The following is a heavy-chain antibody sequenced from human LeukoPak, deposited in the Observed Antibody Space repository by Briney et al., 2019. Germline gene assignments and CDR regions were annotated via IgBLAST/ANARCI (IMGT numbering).Heavy chain of an antibody. V-gene: IGHV3-23*01. J-gene: IGHJ4*02. CDR1: GLTFSSYA. CDR3: AKYPRDTAVAGRFGY. D-gene: IGHD6-19*01. Sequence: GGSLRLSCAASGLTFSSYAMSWVRQAPGKGLEWVSAISGSGGSTYYADSVKGRFTISRDNSKNTLYLQMNSLRAEDTAVYYCAKYPRDTAVAGRFGYWGQGTLVTVSS. CDR2: ISGSGGST.